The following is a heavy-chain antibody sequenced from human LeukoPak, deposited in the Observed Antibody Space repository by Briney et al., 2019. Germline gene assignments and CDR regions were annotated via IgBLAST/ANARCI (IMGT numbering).Heavy chain of an antibody. CDR1: GYTFTGYY. Sequence: ASVKVSCKASGYTFTGYYMHWVRQAPGQGLEWMGWINPNSGGTNYAQKFQGRVTMTWDTSISTAYMELSSLRSDDTAVYYCARTREYSSSWYFPPFDPWGQGTLVTVSS. J-gene: IGHJ5*02. V-gene: IGHV1-2*02. CDR3: ARTREYSSSWYFPPFDP. CDR2: INPNSGGT. D-gene: IGHD6-13*01.